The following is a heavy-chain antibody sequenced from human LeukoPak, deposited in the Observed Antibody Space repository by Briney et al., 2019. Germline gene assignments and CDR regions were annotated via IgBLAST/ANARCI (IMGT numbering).Heavy chain of an antibody. CDR1: GSTFSSYV. V-gene: IGHV3-23*01. CDR3: AKVGVAVSAASDF. CDR2: ISGSDVGESI. D-gene: IGHD6-19*01. Sequence: PGGSLRLSCAASGSTFSSYVMNWVRQAPGKGLEWVSAISGSDVGESIYYADSVKGRFTISRDISKNTLCLQMKSLRAEDTAVYYCAKVGVAVSAASDFWGQGTLVTVSS. J-gene: IGHJ4*02.